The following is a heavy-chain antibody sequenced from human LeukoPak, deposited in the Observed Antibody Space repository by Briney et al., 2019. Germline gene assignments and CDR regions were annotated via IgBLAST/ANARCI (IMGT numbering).Heavy chain of an antibody. J-gene: IGHJ4*02. CDR2: ISDSGGST. V-gene: IGHV3-23*01. D-gene: IGHD3/OR15-3a*01. CDR1: GITLSNYG. CDR3: AKRGVVIRVFLVGFHKEAYYFES. Sequence: GGSLRLSCAVSGITLSNYGMSWVRQAPGKWLEWVAGISDSGGSTKYADSVKGRFTISRDNPKNTLFLQMNSLRADDTAGYFCAKRGVVIRVFLVGFHKEAYYFESWGQGALVTVSS.